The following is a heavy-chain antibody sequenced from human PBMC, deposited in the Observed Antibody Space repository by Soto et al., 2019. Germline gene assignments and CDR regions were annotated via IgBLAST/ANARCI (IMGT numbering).Heavy chain of an antibody. CDR2: ISAYNGNT. V-gene: IGHV1-18*04. D-gene: IGHD3-10*01. J-gene: IGHJ5*02. CDR3: AGDLKFGWGSYLRGGGFDP. CDR1: GYTFTSYG. Sequence: QVQLVQSGAEVKKPGASVKVSCKASGYTFTSYGISWVRQAPGQGLEWMGWISAYNGNTNYAQKLQGRVTMTTDTTRGPAYRGGRRRGSDATAVYYCAGDLKFGWGSYLRGGGFDPWGQGTLVTVSS.